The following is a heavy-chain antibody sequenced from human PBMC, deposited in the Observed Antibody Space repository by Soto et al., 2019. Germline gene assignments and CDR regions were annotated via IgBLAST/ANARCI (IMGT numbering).Heavy chain of an antibody. D-gene: IGHD2-15*01. Sequence: PGGSLRLSCAASGFSFSAHGMHWVRQAPGKGLEWVAVISYDGNSKYYVDSVKGRFTISRDNSKNMLYLQMNSLRADDTAVFYCAKDKFPVVVAASFYYWSQGSLVPVSS. J-gene: IGHJ4*02. V-gene: IGHV3-30*18. CDR2: ISYDGNSK. CDR3: AKDKFPVVVAASFYY. CDR1: GFSFSAHG.